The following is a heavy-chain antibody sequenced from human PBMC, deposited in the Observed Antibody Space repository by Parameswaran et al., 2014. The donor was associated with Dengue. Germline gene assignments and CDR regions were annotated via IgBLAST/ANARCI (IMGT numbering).Heavy chain of an antibody. CDR3: AKDETWYCSSMTCLDAFDI. V-gene: IGHV1-18*01. D-gene: IGHD2-2*01. J-gene: IGHJ3*02. Sequence: VRQMPGKGLEWMGWISNYSGNTNYAQKLQGRVTMTTDTSTSTAYMELRSLRSDDTAVYYCAKDETWYCSSMTCLDAFDIWGQGDNGHRLL. CDR2: ISNYSGNT.